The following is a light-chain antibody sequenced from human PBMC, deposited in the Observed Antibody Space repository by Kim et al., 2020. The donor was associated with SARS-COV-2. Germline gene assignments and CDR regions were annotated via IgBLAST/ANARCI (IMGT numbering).Light chain of an antibody. CDR1: QSISTW. CDR2: DAS. J-gene: IGKJ2*01. V-gene: IGKV1-5*01. CDR3: QQSDRYSRT. Sequence: DIQMTQSPSTLSASVGDRVTITCRASQSISTWLAWYQQKPGKAPELLMYDASRLQSGVPSRFSGSGSGTEFTLTISSLQPGDFATYYCQQSDRYSRTFGQGTKLEI.